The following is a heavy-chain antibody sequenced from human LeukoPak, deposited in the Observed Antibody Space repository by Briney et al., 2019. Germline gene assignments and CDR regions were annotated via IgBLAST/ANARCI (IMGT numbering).Heavy chain of an antibody. CDR2: INHSGST. Sequence: PSETLSLTCAVYGGSFSGYYWSWIRQPPGKGLEWIGEINHSGSTNYNPSLKSRVTISVDTSKNQFSLKLSSVTAADTAVYYCASRTAAGLYYFDYWGLGTLVTVSS. CDR3: ASRTAAGLYYFDY. J-gene: IGHJ4*02. V-gene: IGHV4-34*01. CDR1: GGSFSGYY. D-gene: IGHD6-13*01.